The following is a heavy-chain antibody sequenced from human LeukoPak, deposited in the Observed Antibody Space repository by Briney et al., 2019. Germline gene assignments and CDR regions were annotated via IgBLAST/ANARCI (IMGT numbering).Heavy chain of an antibody. V-gene: IGHV1-69*05. CDR1: GGTFSSYA. Sequence: ASVKVSCKASGGTFSSYAISWVRQAPGQGLEWMGRIIPIFGTANYAQKFQGRVTITTDESTSTAYMGLSSLRSEDTAVYYCARDRDGELVLSAFDIWGQGTTVTVSS. CDR2: IIPIFGTA. J-gene: IGHJ3*02. CDR3: ARDRDGELVLSAFDI. D-gene: IGHD6-13*01.